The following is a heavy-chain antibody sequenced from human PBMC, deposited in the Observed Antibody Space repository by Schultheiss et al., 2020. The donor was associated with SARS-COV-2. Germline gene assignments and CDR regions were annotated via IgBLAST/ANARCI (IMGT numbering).Heavy chain of an antibody. D-gene: IGHD4-17*01. V-gene: IGHV3-30*18. CDR2: ISYDGSNK. CDR1: GFTFSSYA. Sequence: GESLKISCAASGFTFSSYAMHWVRQAPGKGLEWVALISYDGSNKYYADSVKGRFTISRDNSKNTLYLQMNSLRAEDTAVYYCAKRQTYYGAALDYWGQGTLVTVSS. CDR3: AKRQTYYGAALDY. J-gene: IGHJ4*02.